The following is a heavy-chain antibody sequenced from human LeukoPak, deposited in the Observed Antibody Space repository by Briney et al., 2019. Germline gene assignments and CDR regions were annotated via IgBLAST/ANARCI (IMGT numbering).Heavy chain of an antibody. CDR1: GYSFTSYW. CDR2: NYPGDSDT. Sequence: GEYLKISCKGAGYSFTSYWIGWVRQMPGKGLGWMGINYPGDSDTRYSPSFQGQVTISADKSISTAYLQWSSLKASDTAMYYCARRSGAMVRGPQGGWFDPWGQGTLVTVSS. D-gene: IGHD3-10*01. CDR3: ARRSGAMVRGPQGGWFDP. V-gene: IGHV5-51*01. J-gene: IGHJ5*02.